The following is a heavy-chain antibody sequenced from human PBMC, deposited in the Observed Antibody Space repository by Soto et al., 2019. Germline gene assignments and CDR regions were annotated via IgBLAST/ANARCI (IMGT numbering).Heavy chain of an antibody. Sequence: EVQLVESGGGLVKPGGSLRLSCAASGFSFSDYSMNWVRQAPGMGLEWVSSISGSTSYTYYADSLKGRFTVSRDNAEKSLYLQMNSLRAEDTAVYYCARDGAFCSGTGCRDYYHYMDFWGKGTTVTVSS. J-gene: IGHJ6*03. D-gene: IGHD2-2*01. V-gene: IGHV3-21*01. CDR1: GFSFSDYS. CDR2: ISGSTSYT. CDR3: ARDGAFCSGTGCRDYYHYMDF.